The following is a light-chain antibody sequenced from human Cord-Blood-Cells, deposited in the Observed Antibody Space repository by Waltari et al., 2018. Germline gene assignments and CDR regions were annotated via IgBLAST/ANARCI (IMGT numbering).Light chain of an antibody. CDR3: LQDYNYPWT. CDR1: QGIRND. V-gene: IGKV1-6*01. Sequence: AIQMTQSPSSLSAYVGDRVPITCRASQGIRNDLGWYQQKPGKAPKLLIYAASSLQSGVPSRFSGSGSGTDFTLTISSLQPEDFATYYCLQDYNYPWTFGQGTKVEIK. J-gene: IGKJ1*01. CDR2: AAS.